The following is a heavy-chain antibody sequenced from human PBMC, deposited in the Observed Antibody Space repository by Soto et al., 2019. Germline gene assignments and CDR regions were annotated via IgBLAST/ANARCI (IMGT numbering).Heavy chain of an antibody. J-gene: IGHJ4*02. CDR3: ASAVGDYGGAFDY. CDR2: ISSSSSYT. CDR1: GFTFSDYY. V-gene: IGHV3-11*06. Sequence: GGSLRLSCAATGFTFSDYYMSWIRQAPGKGLEWVSYISSSSSYTNYADSVKGRFTISRDNAKNSLYLQMNSLRAEDTAVYYCASAVGDYGGAFDYWGQGTLVTVSS. D-gene: IGHD4-17*01.